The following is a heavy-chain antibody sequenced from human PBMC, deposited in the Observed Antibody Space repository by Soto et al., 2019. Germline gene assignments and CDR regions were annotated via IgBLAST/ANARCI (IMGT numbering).Heavy chain of an antibody. Sequence: EVQLVESGGGLVKPGGSLRLSCVGSGFTFKNAWMNWVRQAPGKGLEWVGRIVDGGATEYAAPVRGRFTISRDDSKNTLDLQITSLTTEDTAVYYCMTDQGDSKDYYYFDYWGQGTLVTVSS. CDR3: MTDQGDSKDYYYFDY. J-gene: IGHJ4*02. CDR1: GFTFKNAW. V-gene: IGHV3-15*07. D-gene: IGHD4-4*01. CDR2: IVDGGAT.